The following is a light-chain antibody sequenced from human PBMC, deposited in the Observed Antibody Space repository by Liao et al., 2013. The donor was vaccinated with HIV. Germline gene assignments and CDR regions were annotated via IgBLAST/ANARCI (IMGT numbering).Light chain of an antibody. CDR2: QDV. CDR3: QAWDSTTFV. Sequence: SYELTQPPSVSVSPGQTATIACSGDNLGNKYASWYQQKPGQSPVMVIYQDVQRPSGIPERFSGSNSGNTATLTISGTQAIDEADYYCQAWDSTTFVFGTGTKVTVL. J-gene: IGLJ1*01. CDR1: NLGNKY. V-gene: IGLV3-1*01.